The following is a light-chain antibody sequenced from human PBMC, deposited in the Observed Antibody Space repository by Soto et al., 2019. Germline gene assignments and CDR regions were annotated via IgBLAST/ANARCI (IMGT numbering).Light chain of an antibody. CDR3: QQYNDWPRT. Sequence: EIVMTQSPATLSVSPGERATLYCRASHSVSSNVAGYQHKPGQAPRLLIYGVSTRATGIPARFSGSGSETEFTLIISSLQSEDFAVYYCQQYNDWPRTFGQGTKVDI. V-gene: IGKV3-15*01. CDR2: GVS. CDR1: HSVSSN. J-gene: IGKJ1*01.